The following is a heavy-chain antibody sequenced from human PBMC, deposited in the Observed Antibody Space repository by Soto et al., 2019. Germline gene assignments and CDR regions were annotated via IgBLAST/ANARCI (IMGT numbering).Heavy chain of an antibody. CDR1: GFTFSSYS. J-gene: IGHJ6*02. CDR2: ISSSSSTI. Sequence: GGSLSLSCAASGFTFSSYSMNWVRQAPGKGLEWVSYISSSSSTIYYADSVKGRFTISRDNAKNSLYLQMNSLRDEDTAVYYCARDWAWFGEFTYYYYGMDVWGQGTTVTVSS. V-gene: IGHV3-48*02. CDR3: ARDWAWFGEFTYYYYGMDV. D-gene: IGHD3-10*01.